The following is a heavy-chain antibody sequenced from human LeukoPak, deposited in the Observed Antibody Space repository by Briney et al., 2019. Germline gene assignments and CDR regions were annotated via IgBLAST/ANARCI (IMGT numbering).Heavy chain of an antibody. CDR3: ARVRVFGNDAFVI. Sequence: SVKVSCKASGGTFSSYAISWVRQAPGQGLEWMGGIIPIFGTANYAQKFQGRVTITADESTSTAYMELSSLRSEDTAVYYCARVRVFGNDAFVIWGQGTMVTVSS. CDR2: IIPIFGTA. J-gene: IGHJ3*02. V-gene: IGHV1-69*13. D-gene: IGHD3-16*01. CDR1: GGTFSSYA.